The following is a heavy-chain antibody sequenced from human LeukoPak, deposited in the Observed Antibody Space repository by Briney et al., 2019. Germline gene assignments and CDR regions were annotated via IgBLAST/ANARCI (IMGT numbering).Heavy chain of an antibody. J-gene: IGHJ3*02. Sequence: ASVKVSCKTSGYTFTGYYIHWVRQAPGQGLEWMGWINPNSGDTNYAQKFQGRVSMTGDTSISTAYMELSRLRSDDTAVYYCARTLVVINDAFDIWGQGTMITVSS. CDR2: INPNSGDT. CDR1: GYTFTGYY. CDR3: ARTLVVINDAFDI. D-gene: IGHD3-22*01. V-gene: IGHV1-2*02.